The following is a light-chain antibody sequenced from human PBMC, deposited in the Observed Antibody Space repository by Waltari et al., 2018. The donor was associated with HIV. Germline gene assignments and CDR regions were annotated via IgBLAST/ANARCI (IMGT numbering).Light chain of an antibody. CDR3: QVWDSSSDHRV. CDR1: NIGSKS. V-gene: IGLV3-21*02. J-gene: IGLJ3*02. Sequence: SYVLTQPPSVSVAPGQTARITCGGNNIGSKSVHWYQQKPGQAPVLVVYDDSDRPSGLPERFSGSNSGNTATLTISRVEAGDEADYYCQVWDSSSDHRVFGGVTKLTVL. CDR2: DDS.